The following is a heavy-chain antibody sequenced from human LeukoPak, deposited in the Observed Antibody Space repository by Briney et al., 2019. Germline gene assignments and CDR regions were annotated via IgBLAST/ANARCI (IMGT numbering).Heavy chain of an antibody. J-gene: IGHJ4*02. CDR1: GYTFTGYY. CDR2: INPNSGGT. D-gene: IGHD3-10*01. CDR3: AREGARITMVRGVIMSY. V-gene: IGHV1-2*06. Sequence: ASVKVSCKASGYTFTGYYMHWVRQAPGQGLEWMGRINPNSGGTNYAQKFQGRVAMTRDTSISTAYMELSRLRSDDTAVYYCAREGARITMVRGVIMSYWGQGILVTVSS.